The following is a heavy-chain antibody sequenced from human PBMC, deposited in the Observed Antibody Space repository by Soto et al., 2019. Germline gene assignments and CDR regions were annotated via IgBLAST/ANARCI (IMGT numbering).Heavy chain of an antibody. CDR1: GYIFTSYW. J-gene: IGHJ4*02. CDR2: IYPGDSDT. CDR3: AKEIRPNDF. Sequence: PGESLKISCKGSGYIFTSYWIAWVRQMPGKGLEWMGIIYPGDSDTRYSPSFQGQVTISVDRSISTAYLQWSSLKASDTAVYYCAKEIRPNDFWGQGTLVTVSS. V-gene: IGHV5-51*01.